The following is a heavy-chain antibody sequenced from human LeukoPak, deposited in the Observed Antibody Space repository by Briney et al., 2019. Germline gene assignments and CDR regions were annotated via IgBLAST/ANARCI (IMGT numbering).Heavy chain of an antibody. CDR1: GFTFDDYA. D-gene: IGHD6-19*01. CDR2: ISCNSGSI. J-gene: IGHJ6*03. V-gene: IGHV3-9*01. Sequence: GGSLRLSCAASGFTFDDYAMHWVRQAPGKGLEWVSGISCNSGSIGYADSVKGRFTISRGNAKNSLYLQMNSLRAEDTAVYYCARVSSQWLVGYYYYYRDVWGKGTTVTVSS. CDR3: ARVSSQWLVGYYYYYRDV.